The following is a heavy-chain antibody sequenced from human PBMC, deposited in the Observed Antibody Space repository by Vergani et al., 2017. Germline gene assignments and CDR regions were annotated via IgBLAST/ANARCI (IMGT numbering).Heavy chain of an antibody. D-gene: IGHD6-19*01. V-gene: IGHV5-51*03. J-gene: IGHJ4*02. CDR2: INPIDSKI. CDR1: ESSFISNE. Sequence: EVMLVQSGAEVKKPGESLKISCKYSESSFISNEIAWVRQMSGKGLQWMGNINPIDSKIAYSPSFQGQAIMSLDKSITTAYLQWRSLKASDTAIYYCTRRVLSSGWYYFDYWGQGTLVTVSS. CDR3: TRRVLSSGWYYFDY.